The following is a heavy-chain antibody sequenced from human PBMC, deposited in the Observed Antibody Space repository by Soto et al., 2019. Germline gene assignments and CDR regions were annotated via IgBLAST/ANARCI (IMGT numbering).Heavy chain of an antibody. J-gene: IGHJ6*02. CDR2: INPNSGGT. CDR1: GYTFTGYY. D-gene: IGHD6-6*01. V-gene: IGHV1-2*02. CDR3: ARARGEYSSTAYYYYGMDV. Sequence: GASVKVSCKASGYTFTGYYMHWVRQAPGQGLEWMGWINPNSGGTNYAQKFQGRVTMTRDTSISTAYMELSRLRSDDTAVYYCARARGEYSSTAYYYYGMDVWGQGXTVTVSS.